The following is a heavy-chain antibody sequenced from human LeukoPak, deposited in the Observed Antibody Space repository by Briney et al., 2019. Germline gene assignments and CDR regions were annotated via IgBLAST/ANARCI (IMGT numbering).Heavy chain of an antibody. CDR3: ARTSHHYGSGSQYYFDY. CDR1: GGSISTSGYY. CDR2: IYHSGST. D-gene: IGHD3-10*01. Sequence: SETLSLTCTVSGGSISTSGYYWGWIRQPPGKGLEWIGNIYHSGSTNYNPSLKSRVTISVDTSKNQFSLKLSSVTAADTAVYYCARTSHHYGSGSQYYFDYWGQGTLVTVSS. V-gene: IGHV4-39*07. J-gene: IGHJ4*02.